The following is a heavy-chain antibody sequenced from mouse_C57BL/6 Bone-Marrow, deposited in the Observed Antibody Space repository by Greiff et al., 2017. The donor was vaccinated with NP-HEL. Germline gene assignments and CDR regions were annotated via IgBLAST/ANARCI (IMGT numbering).Heavy chain of an antibody. J-gene: IGHJ4*01. CDR2: INPYNGGT. CDR1: GYTFTDYY. D-gene: IGHD2-4*01. V-gene: IGHV1-19*01. Sequence: VQLQQSGPVLVKPGASVKMSCKASGYTFTDYYMNWVKQSHGKSLEWIGVINPYNGGTSYNQKFKGKATLTVDKASSTAYMELNSLTSEDSAVYYCAREDDSMDYWGQGTSVTVSS. CDR3: AREDDSMDY.